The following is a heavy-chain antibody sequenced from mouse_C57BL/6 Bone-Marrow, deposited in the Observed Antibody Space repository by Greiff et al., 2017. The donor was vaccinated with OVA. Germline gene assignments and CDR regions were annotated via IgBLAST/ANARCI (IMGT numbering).Heavy chain of an antibody. D-gene: IGHD1-1*01. V-gene: IGHV1-55*01. CDR3: AREEYYGSSYEGFAY. Sequence: QVQLKQPGAELVKPGASVKMSCKASGYTFTSYWITWVKQRPGQGLEWIGDIYPGSGSTNYNEKFKSKATLTVDTSSSTAYMQLSSLTSEDSAVYYCAREEYYGSSYEGFAYWGQGTLVTVSA. CDR1: GYTFTSYW. CDR2: IYPGSGST. J-gene: IGHJ3*01.